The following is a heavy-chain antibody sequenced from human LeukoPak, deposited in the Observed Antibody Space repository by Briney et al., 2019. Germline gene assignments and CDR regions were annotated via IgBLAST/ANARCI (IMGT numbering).Heavy chain of an antibody. V-gene: IGHV3-7*01. CDR2: IKQDGSEK. J-gene: IGHJ2*01. D-gene: IGHD3-16*01. CDR1: GFTISNYW. CDR3: ARFGVTVTNSYYFDL. Sequence: GGSLRLSCAASGFTISNYWMTWVRQAPGKGLKWVANIKQDGSEKFYVDSVRGRFTISRDNAKNSLYLQMNSLRDEDTAVYYCARFGVTVTNSYYFDLWGRGTLVTVSS.